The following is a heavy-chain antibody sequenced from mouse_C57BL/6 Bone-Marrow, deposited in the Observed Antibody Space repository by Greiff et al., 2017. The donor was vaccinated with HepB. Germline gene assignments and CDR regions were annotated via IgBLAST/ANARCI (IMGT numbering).Heavy chain of an antibody. V-gene: IGHV5-16*01. J-gene: IGHJ2*01. CDR3: ARGGSRWDFDY. CDR2: INYDGSST. D-gene: IGHD1-1*01. CDR1: GFTFSDYY. Sequence: EVKLMESEGGLVQPGSSMKLSCTASGFTFSDYYMAWVRQVPEKGLEWVANINYDGSSTYYLDSLKSRFIISRDNAKNLLYLQMSSLKSEDTAKYYCARGGSRWDFDYWGQGTTLTVSS.